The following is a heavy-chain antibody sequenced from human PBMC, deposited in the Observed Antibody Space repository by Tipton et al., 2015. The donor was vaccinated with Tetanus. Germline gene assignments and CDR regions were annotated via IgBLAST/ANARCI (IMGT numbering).Heavy chain of an antibody. V-gene: IGHV4-31*03. J-gene: IGHJ4*02. Sequence: TLSLTCTVSGDSISGSPYFWNWIRQHPQKGLQWIGYIYYSGSTFYNPSFESRVTISVDTSKNQFSLKLTSVTAADTAVYYCARGVTDGYNRRFDYWGQGTLVAVSP. CDR1: GDSISGSPYF. CDR2: IYYSGST. D-gene: IGHD5-24*01. CDR3: ARGVTDGYNRRFDY.